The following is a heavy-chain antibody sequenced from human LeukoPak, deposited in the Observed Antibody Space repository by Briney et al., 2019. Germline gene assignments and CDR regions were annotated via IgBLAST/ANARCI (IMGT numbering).Heavy chain of an antibody. CDR1: GGSISSGSYY. CDR2: IYTSGST. Sequence: YPSQTLSLTCTVSGGSISSGSYYWSWIRQPAGKGLEWIGRIYTSGSTNYNPSLKSRVTMSVDTSKNQFSLKLSSVTAADTAVYYCAGTVYSSGWYYFDYWGQGTLVTVSS. V-gene: IGHV4-61*02. J-gene: IGHJ4*02. CDR3: AGTVYSSGWYYFDY. D-gene: IGHD6-19*01.